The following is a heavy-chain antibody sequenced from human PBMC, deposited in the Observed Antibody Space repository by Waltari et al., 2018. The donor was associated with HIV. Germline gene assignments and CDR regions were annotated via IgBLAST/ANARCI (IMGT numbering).Heavy chain of an antibody. CDR1: GYTFTNYW. CDR2: SYPGDSDT. Sequence: EVQLVQSGPEVTKPGESLKISCKVSGYTFTNYWIGWARQMPGKGLEWMGISYPGDSDTTYSPSFQGQVTISADKSITTAYLQWSSLKASDTAMYYCARLKDIVVVTSLSAFDYWGQGTLVTVSS. D-gene: IGHD2-15*01. J-gene: IGHJ4*02. V-gene: IGHV5-51*01. CDR3: ARLKDIVVVTSLSAFDY.